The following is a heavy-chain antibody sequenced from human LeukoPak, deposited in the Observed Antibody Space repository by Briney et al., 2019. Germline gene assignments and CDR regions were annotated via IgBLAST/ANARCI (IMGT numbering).Heavy chain of an antibody. CDR3: AKDRTPDGYYNFDY. J-gene: IGHJ4*02. D-gene: IGHD5-18*01. CDR2: IKQDGSDK. V-gene: IGHV3-7*03. Sequence: GGSLRLSCVASGFTFSSYWMTWVRQAPGKGLEWVANIKQDGSDKWYVDSVKGRFTISKDSSKNTLYLQMNSLRAEDTAVYYCAKDRTPDGYYNFDYWGQGTLVIVSS. CDR1: GFTFSSYW.